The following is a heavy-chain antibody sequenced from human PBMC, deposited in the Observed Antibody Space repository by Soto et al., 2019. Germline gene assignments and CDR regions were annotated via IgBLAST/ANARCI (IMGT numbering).Heavy chain of an antibody. CDR2: ISYSGTT. Sequence: PSETLSLTCTVSGDSISSTHNYWSWIRQPPGEGLEWIGFISYSGTTSYSPSLKSRVAISLDTSKNQFSLSLSSVTAADTAGYYCARGRGYSYGLDPWGQGTLVTVS. J-gene: IGHJ5*02. V-gene: IGHV4-30-4*01. CDR1: GDSISSTHNY. CDR3: ARGRGYSYGLDP. D-gene: IGHD5-18*01.